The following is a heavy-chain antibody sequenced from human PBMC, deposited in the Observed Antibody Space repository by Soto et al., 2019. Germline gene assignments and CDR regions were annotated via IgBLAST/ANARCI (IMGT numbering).Heavy chain of an antibody. CDR1: GGTFSSYA. CDR2: IIPIFGTA. V-gene: IGHV1-69*06. Sequence: QVQLVQSGAEVKKPGSSVKVSCKASGGTFSSYAISWVRQAPGQGLEWMGGIIPIFGTANYAQKFQGRVTITADKSTSTAYMGRGSLRSEETAVYYWGGSGGVEGGGGYDLLAYYYYGMDVWGQGTTVTVSS. CDR3: GGSGGVEGGGGYDLLAYYYYGMDV. J-gene: IGHJ6*02. D-gene: IGHD5-12*01.